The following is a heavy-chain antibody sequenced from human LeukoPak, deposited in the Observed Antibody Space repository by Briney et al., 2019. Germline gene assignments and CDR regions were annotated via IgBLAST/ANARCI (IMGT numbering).Heavy chain of an antibody. Sequence: GGSLRLSCTVSGFTVSSNSMSWVRQAPGKGLEWVSFIYSDNTHYSDSVKGRFTISRDNSKNILYLQMNSLRAEDTAVHYCARRAGAYSHPYDYWGQGTLVTVSS. CDR3: ARRAGAYSHPYDY. CDR1: GFTVSSNS. J-gene: IGHJ4*02. V-gene: IGHV3-53*01. CDR2: IYSDNT. D-gene: IGHD4/OR15-4a*01.